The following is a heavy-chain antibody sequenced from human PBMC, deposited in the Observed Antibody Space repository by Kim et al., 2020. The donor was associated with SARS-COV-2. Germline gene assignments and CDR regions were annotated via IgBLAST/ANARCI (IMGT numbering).Heavy chain of an antibody. V-gene: IGHV3-49*03. Sequence: GGSLSLSCTASGFTFGDYAMSWFRQAPGKGLEWVGFIRSKAYGGTTEYAASVKGRFTISRDDSKSIAYLQMNSLKTEDTAVYYCTRDLRITMVRGVILGYPTDYWGQGTLVTVSS. CDR3: TRDLRITMVRGVILGYPTDY. J-gene: IGHJ4*02. CDR1: GFTFGDYA. D-gene: IGHD3-10*01. CDR2: IRSKAYGGTT.